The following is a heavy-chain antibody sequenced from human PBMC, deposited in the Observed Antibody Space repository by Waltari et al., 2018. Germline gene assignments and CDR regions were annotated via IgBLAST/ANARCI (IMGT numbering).Heavy chain of an antibody. CDR3: AKPQLNTVTTVAFGY. D-gene: IGHD4-17*01. V-gene: IGHV3-23*01. Sequence: EVQLLESGGGLVQPGGSLRLSCAASGFTFSSYAMSWVRQAPGKGLEWVSAISGSGGSTYDADSVKGRFTISRDNSKNALYLKMNSLRAEDTAVYYCAKPQLNTVTTVAFGYWGQGTLGTVSS. CDR1: GFTFSSYA. CDR2: ISGSGGST. J-gene: IGHJ4*02.